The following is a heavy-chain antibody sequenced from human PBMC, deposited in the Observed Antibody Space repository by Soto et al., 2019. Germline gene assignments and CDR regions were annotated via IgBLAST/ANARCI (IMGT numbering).Heavy chain of an antibody. CDR2: IYYSGST. Sequence: SETLSLTCTVSGGSISSYYWSWIRQPPGKGLEWIGYIYYSGSTNYNPSLKSRVTISVDTSKNQFSLKLSSVTAADTAVYYCAGGFLVPAAMPHHFDYWGQGTLVTVSS. D-gene: IGHD2-2*01. CDR1: GGSISSYY. V-gene: IGHV4-59*01. CDR3: AGGFLVPAAMPHHFDY. J-gene: IGHJ4*02.